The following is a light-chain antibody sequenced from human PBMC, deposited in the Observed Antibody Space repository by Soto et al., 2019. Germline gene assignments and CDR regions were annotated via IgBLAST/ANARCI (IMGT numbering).Light chain of an antibody. CDR1: QSVSSSY. Sequence: EIVLTQSPGTLSLSLGERATLSCRASQSVSSSYLAWYQQKPGQAPMLLIYGASSRATGIPDRFSGSGSGKDFTLTISRLEPEDFAVYYCQQYGSSPPYTFGQGTKLEIK. CDR3: QQYGSSPPYT. V-gene: IGKV3-20*01. CDR2: GAS. J-gene: IGKJ2*01.